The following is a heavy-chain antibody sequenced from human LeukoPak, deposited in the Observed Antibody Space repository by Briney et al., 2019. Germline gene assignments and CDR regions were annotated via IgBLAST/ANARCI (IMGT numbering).Heavy chain of an antibody. J-gene: IGHJ4*02. D-gene: IGHD2-2*01. CDR2: ISSTSSYI. V-gene: IGHV3-21*01. Sequence: GGSLRLSCAASGFTFSTYSMNWVRQAPGKGLEWVSFISSTSSYIYYADSVKGRFTISRDNAQNSLYLQMNSLRVEDTAVYYCARDTSWENFDYWGQGTLVTVSS. CDR1: GFTFSTYS. CDR3: ARDTSWENFDY.